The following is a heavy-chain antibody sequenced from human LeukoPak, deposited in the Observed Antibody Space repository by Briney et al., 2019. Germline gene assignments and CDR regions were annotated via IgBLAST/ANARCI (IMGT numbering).Heavy chain of an antibody. CDR3: ARDRCSSTSCFIDY. CDR1: RXTFSNYW. CDR2: IKQDGSEK. D-gene: IGHD2-2*01. J-gene: IGHJ4*02. V-gene: IGHV3-7*04. Sequence: PGGSLRLSCAVSRXTFSNYWVSWVRQAPGKGLEWVANIKQDGSEKYYVDSVKGRFTISRDNAKNSLYLQMNSLRAEDRAVYCCARDRCSSTSCFIDYWGQGTLVTVSS.